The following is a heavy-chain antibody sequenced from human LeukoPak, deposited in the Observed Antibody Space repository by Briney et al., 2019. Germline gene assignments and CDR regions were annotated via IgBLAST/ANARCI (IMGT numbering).Heavy chain of an antibody. CDR1: GFPFSTYG. CDR3: AKDRLGGPYFFHY. Sequence: GGSLRLSCAASGFPFSTYGMNWVRQAPGKGLEWVSTIGGTGVRTYYADSVKGRFTISRDNSKNTLYLQINSLRAEDTAVYFCAKDRLGGPYFFHYWGQGTLVTVSS. D-gene: IGHD3-16*01. CDR2: IGGTGVRT. V-gene: IGHV3-23*01. J-gene: IGHJ4*02.